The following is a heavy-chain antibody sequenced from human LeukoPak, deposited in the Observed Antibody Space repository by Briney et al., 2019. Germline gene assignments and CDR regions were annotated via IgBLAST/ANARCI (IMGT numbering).Heavy chain of an antibody. CDR3: ARDRVPYYYYMDV. CDR2: IRYDGSNK. Sequence: GGSLRLSCAASGFTFSSYGMHWVRQAPGKGLEWVAVIRYDGSNKYYADSVKGRFTISRGNSKNTLYLQMNSLRAEDTAVYYCARDRVPYYYYMDVWGKGTTVTVSS. J-gene: IGHJ6*03. V-gene: IGHV3-33*01. CDR1: GFTFSSYG.